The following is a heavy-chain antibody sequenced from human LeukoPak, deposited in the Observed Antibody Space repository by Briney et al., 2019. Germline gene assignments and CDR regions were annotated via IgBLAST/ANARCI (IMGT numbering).Heavy chain of an antibody. V-gene: IGHV3-23*01. J-gene: IGHJ4*02. CDR2: ISGSGGST. CDR1: GFTFSSYA. CDR3: ARDRNYYDSSGYHRVDY. Sequence: GGSLRLSCAASGFTFSSYAMSWVRQAPGKGLEWVSAISGSGGSTYYADSVKGRFTISRDDAKNSLYLQMNSLRAEDTAVYYCARDRNYYDSSGYHRVDYWGQGTLVTVSS. D-gene: IGHD3-22*01.